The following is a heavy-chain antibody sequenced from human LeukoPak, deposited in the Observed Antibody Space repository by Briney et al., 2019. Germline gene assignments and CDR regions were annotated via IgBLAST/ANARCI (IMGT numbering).Heavy chain of an antibody. J-gene: IGHJ3*01. CDR3: ARDTGATVVTPGAFDF. D-gene: IGHD2-21*02. CDR1: GGTFSSYA. CDR2: INPNGGGT. Sequence: GSSVKVSCKASGGTFSSYAISWVRQAPGQGLEWMGWINPNGGGTNYAQKFQGRVTMTRDTSISTAYMELYSLRSDDTAVYYCARDTGATVVTPGAFDFWGQGTMVTVSS. V-gene: IGHV1-2*02.